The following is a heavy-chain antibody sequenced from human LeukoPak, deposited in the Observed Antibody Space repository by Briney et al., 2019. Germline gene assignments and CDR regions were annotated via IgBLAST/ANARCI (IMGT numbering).Heavy chain of an antibody. CDR1: GFTFSTCA. Sequence: GRSLRLSCAASGFTFSTCAMHWVRQAPGEGLEWVAVMSYDGNTKYYADSMKGRFTISRDNSKNTLYLQMNSLRAEDTAVYYCAKQLGYCSDGSCYFPYWGQGTLVTVSS. V-gene: IGHV3-30*18. D-gene: IGHD2-15*01. CDR3: AKQLGYCSDGSCYFPY. CDR2: MSYDGNTK. J-gene: IGHJ4*02.